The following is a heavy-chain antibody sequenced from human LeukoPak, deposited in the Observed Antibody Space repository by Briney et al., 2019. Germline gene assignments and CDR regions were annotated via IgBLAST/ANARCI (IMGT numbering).Heavy chain of an antibody. CDR3: ARAGSAWYYFDY. CDR2: IYSSGST. D-gene: IGHD6-19*01. Sequence: SETLSLTCTVSGGSISSYYWSWIRQPPGKGLEWIGYIYSSGSTNYNPSLQSRVTTSVDTSKKQFSLKLSSVTAADTAVYYCARAGSAWYYFDYWGQGAQVTVSS. V-gene: IGHV4-59*01. CDR1: GGSISSYY. J-gene: IGHJ4*02.